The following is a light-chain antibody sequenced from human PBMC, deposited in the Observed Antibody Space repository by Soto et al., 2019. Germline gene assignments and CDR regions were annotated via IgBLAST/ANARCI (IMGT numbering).Light chain of an antibody. Sequence: DIQMTQSPSTLSPSLGYRVTITCRASQTISTWLAWYQQKPGKAPELLIYDASTLESGVPSRFSGSGSGTEFSLTISSLQPDDFATFYCQQYSSFSRTFGQGTKVDIK. CDR2: DAS. V-gene: IGKV1-5*01. J-gene: IGKJ1*01. CDR3: QQYSSFSRT. CDR1: QTISTW.